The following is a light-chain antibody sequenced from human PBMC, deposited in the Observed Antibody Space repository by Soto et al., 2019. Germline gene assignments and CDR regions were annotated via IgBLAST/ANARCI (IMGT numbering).Light chain of an antibody. J-gene: IGKJ5*01. CDR3: QQRSNWPPIT. CDR1: QSVSSY. CDR2: DAS. Sequence: EIVLTQSPATLYLSPGERATLSCRASQSVSSYLAWYQQKPGQAPRLLIYDASNRATGIPARFSGSGSGTDFTLTISSLEPEDFAVYYCQQRSNWPPITFGQGTRLGI. V-gene: IGKV3-11*01.